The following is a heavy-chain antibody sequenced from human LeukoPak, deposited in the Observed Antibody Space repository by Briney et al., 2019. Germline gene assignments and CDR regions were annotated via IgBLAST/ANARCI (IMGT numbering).Heavy chain of an antibody. J-gene: IGHJ4*02. CDR2: IYHSGST. CDR1: GGSISSSNW. Sequence: SGTLSLTCAVSGGSISSSNWWSWVRPPPGKGLEWIGEIYHSGSTNYNPSLKSRATISVDKSKNQFSLKLSSVTAADTAVYYCARDVVPAARAFDYWGQGTLVTVSS. V-gene: IGHV4-4*02. D-gene: IGHD2-2*01. CDR3: ARDVVPAARAFDY.